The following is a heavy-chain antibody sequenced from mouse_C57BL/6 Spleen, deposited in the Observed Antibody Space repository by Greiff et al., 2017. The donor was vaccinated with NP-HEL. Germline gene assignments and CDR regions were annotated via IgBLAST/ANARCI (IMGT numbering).Heavy chain of an antibody. CDR3: ARRDYAFFAD. CDR2: ILPGSGGT. D-gene: IGHD2-4*01. V-gene: IGHV1-9*01. CDR1: GYTFTGYW. Sequence: VQLQQSGAELMKPGASVKLSCKATGYTFTGYWMEWVKQRPGRGLEWIGEILPGSGGTNYNEKFKGKATFTADTSSNTAYMQLSSLTTEDSASYYCARRDYAFFADWGKGTLVTVSA. J-gene: IGHJ3*01.